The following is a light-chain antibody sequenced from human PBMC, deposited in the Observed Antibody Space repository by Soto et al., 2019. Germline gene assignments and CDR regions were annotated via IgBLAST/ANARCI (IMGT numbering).Light chain of an antibody. J-gene: IGKJ4*01. Sequence: DIQMTQSPSTLSASVGDRFTITCLASQSINRRLAWYQQKPGKDTNLLIYDASTLESGVPARFSGGGSGTDLTLTIRGLQPEDVATYYCLKDHSYHLTFGGGNTGDIK. CDR2: DAS. V-gene: IGKV1-5*01. CDR1: QSINRR. CDR3: LKDHSYHLT.